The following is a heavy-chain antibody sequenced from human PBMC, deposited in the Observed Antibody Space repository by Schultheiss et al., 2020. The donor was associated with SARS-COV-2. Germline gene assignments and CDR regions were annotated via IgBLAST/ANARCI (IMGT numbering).Heavy chain of an antibody. CDR2: INHSGST. V-gene: IGHV4-34*01. CDR3: ARAQYPSLGYCSSTSCYTSHWFDP. D-gene: IGHD2-2*02. Sequence: SQTLSLTCAVYGGSFSGYYWSWIRQPAGKGLEWIGEINHSGSTNYNPSLKSRVTISVDTSKNQFSLKLSSVTAADTAVYYCARAQYPSLGYCSSTSCYTSHWFDPWGQGTLVTVSS. CDR1: GGSFSGYY. J-gene: IGHJ5*02.